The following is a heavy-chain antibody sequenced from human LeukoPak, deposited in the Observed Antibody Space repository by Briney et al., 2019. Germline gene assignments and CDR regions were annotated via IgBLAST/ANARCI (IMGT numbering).Heavy chain of an antibody. CDR2: ISAYNGNT. CDR3: ARGLRYFDWLWAPLDY. J-gene: IGHJ4*02. D-gene: IGHD3-9*01. Sequence: ASVKVSCKASGYTFTSYGISWVRQAPGQGLEWMGWISAYNGNTNYAQKLQGRVTMTTDTSTSTAYMELRSLRSDDTAVYYCARGLRYFDWLWAPLDYWGQGTLVTVSS. CDR1: GYTFTSYG. V-gene: IGHV1-18*01.